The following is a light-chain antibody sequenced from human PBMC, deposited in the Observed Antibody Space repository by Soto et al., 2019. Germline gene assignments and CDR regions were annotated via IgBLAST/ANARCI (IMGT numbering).Light chain of an antibody. V-gene: IGLV1-44*01. CDR2: SNN. J-gene: IGLJ2*01. Sequence: QSVLTQPPSASGTPGQRVTISCSGSSSNIGSNTVNWYQQIPGTAPKLLIYSNNYRPSGVPDRFSGSKSGTSASLAISGLQSEDEADYYCAAWDDSLNGVVFGGGTKLTVL. CDR3: AAWDDSLNGVV. CDR1: SSNIGSNT.